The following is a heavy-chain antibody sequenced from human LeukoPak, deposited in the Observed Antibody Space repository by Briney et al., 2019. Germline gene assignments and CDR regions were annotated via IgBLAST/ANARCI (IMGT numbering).Heavy chain of an antibody. D-gene: IGHD1-26*01. Sequence: SETLPLTCRVSGGSISGGSYYSSWIRQHPGKGLEWIGSIFYSGSTYYNPSLKSRVAISLDTSKNHFSLKLSSVTAADTAVYYCARDSVGLESFQHWGQGTLVTVSS. CDR1: GGSISGGSYY. CDR3: ARDSVGLESFQH. V-gene: IGHV4-31*03. J-gene: IGHJ1*01. CDR2: IFYSGST.